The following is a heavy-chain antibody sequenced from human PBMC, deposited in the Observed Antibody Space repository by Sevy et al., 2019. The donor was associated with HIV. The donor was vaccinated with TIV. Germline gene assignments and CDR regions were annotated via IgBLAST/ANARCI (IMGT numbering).Heavy chain of an antibody. J-gene: IGHJ6*02. CDR1: GYTFTSYD. CDR2: MNPNSGNT. D-gene: IGHD2-15*01. V-gene: IGHV1-8*01. CDR3: AGEGGGGCSGGSCYSIVYYYYGMDV. Sequence: ASVKVSCKASGYTFTSYDINWVRQATGQGLEWMGWMNPNSGNTGYAQKFQGRVTMTRNTSISTAYMELSSLRSEDTAVYYWAGEGGGGCSGGSCYSIVYYYYGMDVWGQGTTVTVSS.